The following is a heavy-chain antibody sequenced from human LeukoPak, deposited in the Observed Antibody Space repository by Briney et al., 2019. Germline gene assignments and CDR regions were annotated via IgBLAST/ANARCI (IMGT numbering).Heavy chain of an antibody. CDR1: GGSISSGSYY. CDR2: IYTSGST. V-gene: IGHV4-61*02. J-gene: IGHJ4*02. Sequence: SETLSLTCTVSGGSISSGSYYWSWIRQPAGKGLEWIGRIYTSGSTNYNPSLKSRVTISLDTSKNQFSLRLNSVTAADTAVYYCARDRDGYNFRFDYWGQGTLVAVSS. D-gene: IGHD5-24*01. CDR3: ARDRDGYNFRFDY.